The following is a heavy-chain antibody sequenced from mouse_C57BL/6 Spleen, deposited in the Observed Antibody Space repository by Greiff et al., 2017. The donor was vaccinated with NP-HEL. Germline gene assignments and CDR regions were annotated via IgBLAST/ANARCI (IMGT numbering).Heavy chain of an antibody. J-gene: IGHJ1*03. CDR2: ISDGGSYT. CDR3: ARDEYYYGSSPRWYFDV. V-gene: IGHV5-4*01. CDR1: GFTFSSYA. Sequence: DVHLVESGGGLVKPGGSLKLSCAASGFTFSSYAMSWVRQTPEKRLEWVATISDGGSYTYYPDNVKGRFTISRDNAKNNLYLQMSHLKSEDTAMYYCARDEYYYGSSPRWYFDVWGTGTTVTVSS. D-gene: IGHD1-1*01.